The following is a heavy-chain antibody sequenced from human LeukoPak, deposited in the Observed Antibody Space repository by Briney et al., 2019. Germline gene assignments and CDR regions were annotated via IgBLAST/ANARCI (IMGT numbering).Heavy chain of an antibody. Sequence: GGSLRLSCAASGFSFSTHSMNWVRQAPGKGLEWVSSISSSSSYIYYADSVKGRFTISRDNAKNSLYLQMNSLRAEDTAVYYCARDRGLVGATLDDYWGQGTLVTVSS. CDR2: ISSSSSYI. CDR1: GFSFSTHS. CDR3: ARDRGLVGATLDDY. D-gene: IGHD1-26*01. V-gene: IGHV3-21*01. J-gene: IGHJ4*02.